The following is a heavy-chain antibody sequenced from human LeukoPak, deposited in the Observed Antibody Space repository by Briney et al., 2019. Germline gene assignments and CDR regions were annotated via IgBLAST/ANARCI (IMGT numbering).Heavy chain of an antibody. CDR3: ARAASTYYYDSSGYSRAWAFDI. V-gene: IGHV4-39*07. CDR1: GGSISTSSYY. D-gene: IGHD3-22*01. Sequence: SETLSLTCTVSGGSISTSSYYWGWIRQPPGKGLEWIGNVYYSGSTYYNPSVKSRVTISVDSSKNQFSLKLSSVTAADTAVYYCARAASTYYYDSSGYSRAWAFDIWGQGTMVTVSS. J-gene: IGHJ3*02. CDR2: VYYSGST.